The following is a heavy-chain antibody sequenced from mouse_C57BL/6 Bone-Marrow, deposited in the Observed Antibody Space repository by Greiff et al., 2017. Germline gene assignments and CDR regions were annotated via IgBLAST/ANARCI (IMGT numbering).Heavy chain of an antibody. CDR1: GFTFSDYY. J-gene: IGHJ1*03. CDR2: ISNGGGST. V-gene: IGHV5-12*01. Sequence: EVQLVESGGGLVQPGGSLKLSCAASGFTFSDYYMYWVRQTPEKRLEWVAYISNGGGSTYYPDTVKGRFTISRDNAKNTLYLQMSRLKSEDTAMYYCARPGTSEDFDVWGTGTTVTVSS. D-gene: IGHD4-1*01. CDR3: ARPGTSEDFDV.